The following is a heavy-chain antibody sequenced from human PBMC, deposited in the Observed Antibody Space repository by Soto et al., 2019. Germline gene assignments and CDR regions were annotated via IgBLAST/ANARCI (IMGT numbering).Heavy chain of an antibody. CDR2: ISSSSSTI. CDR1: GFTFSSYS. Sequence: GGSLRLSCAASGFTFSSYSMNWVRQAPGKGLEWVSYISSSSSTIYYADSVKGRFTISRDNDKNSRYLQRNSLRAEDTAVYYCARDLWGGSLDYWGQGTLVTVSS. J-gene: IGHJ4*02. V-gene: IGHV3-48*04. D-gene: IGHD7-27*01. CDR3: ARDLWGGSLDY.